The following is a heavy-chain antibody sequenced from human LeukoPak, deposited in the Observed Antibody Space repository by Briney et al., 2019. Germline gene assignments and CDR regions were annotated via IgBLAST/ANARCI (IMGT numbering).Heavy chain of an antibody. CDR2: IYYSETT. CDR3: ARGPYSSGSYY. Sequence: SETLSLTCTVSGGSLSSGDYYWSWIRQPPGKGLEWIGYIYYSETTYYNPATKSRVTISVETSNNQFSLELTSVTAADTAVYFCARGPYSSGSYYWGQGTTVSFSS. J-gene: IGHJ4*02. D-gene: IGHD3-10*01. CDR1: GGSLSSGDYY. V-gene: IGHV4-30-4*01.